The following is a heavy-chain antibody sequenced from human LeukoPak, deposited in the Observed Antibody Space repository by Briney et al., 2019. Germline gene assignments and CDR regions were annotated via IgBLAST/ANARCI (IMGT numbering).Heavy chain of an antibody. CDR2: ISAYNGNT. D-gene: IGHD6-19*01. J-gene: IGHJ6*02. Sequence: ASVKVSCKASGYTFTSYGISWVRQAPGQGLEWMGWISAYNGNTNYAQKLQGRVTMTTDTSTSTAYMELRSLRSDDTAVYYCARAVSSGWYDYYYYYGMDVWGQGTTVTVSS. V-gene: IGHV1-18*01. CDR3: ARAVSSGWYDYYYYYGMDV. CDR1: GYTFTSYG.